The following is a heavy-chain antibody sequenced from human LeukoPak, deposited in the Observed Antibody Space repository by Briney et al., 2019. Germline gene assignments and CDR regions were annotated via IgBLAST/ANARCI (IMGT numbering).Heavy chain of an antibody. D-gene: IGHD3-22*01. CDR2: ISAYNGNT. CDR1: GYTFTSYG. V-gene: IGHV1-18*01. CDR3: ATPGLYYYDSSGRYAFDI. J-gene: IGHJ3*02. Sequence: ASVKVSCKASGYTFTSYGISGVRQAPGAGLEWMGWISAYNGNTNYAQTLQCRVTMTTDTSTSTAYMELSCVRSEDTAVYYCATPGLYYYDSSGRYAFDIWGQGTMVTVSS.